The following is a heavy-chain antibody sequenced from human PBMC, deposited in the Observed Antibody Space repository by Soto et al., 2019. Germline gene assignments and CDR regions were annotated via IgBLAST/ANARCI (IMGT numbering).Heavy chain of an antibody. V-gene: IGHV4-4*07. Sequence: PDATWVVTRIFSGGTIISYCRSWIRQPSGKGLEWIGRIYTSGSTNYNPSLKSRVNRSVDTSKNQFSLKLSSVTAADRAVYYCARVLAAGLLAYFDYWGQGTLVTVS. CDR2: IYTSGST. J-gene: IGHJ4*02. CDR1: GGTIISYC. CDR3: ARVLAAGLLAYFDY. D-gene: IGHD6-13*01.